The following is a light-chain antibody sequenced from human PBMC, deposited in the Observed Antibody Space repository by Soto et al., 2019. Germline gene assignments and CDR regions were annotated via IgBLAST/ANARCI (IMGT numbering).Light chain of an antibody. J-gene: IGLJ3*02. CDR3: SSYTSSSTRV. CDR2: EVS. V-gene: IGLV2-14*01. CDR1: SSDVGGYNY. Sequence: QSALTQPASVSGSPGQSITISCTGTSSDVGGYNYVSWYQQHPGKAPKLMIYEVSNRPSGVSNRFSGSKSVNTASLTISGLQAEDEADYSCSSYTSSSTRVFGGGTKPTVL.